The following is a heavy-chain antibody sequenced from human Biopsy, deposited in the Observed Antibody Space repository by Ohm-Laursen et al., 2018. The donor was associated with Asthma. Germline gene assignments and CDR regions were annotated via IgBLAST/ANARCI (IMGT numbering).Heavy chain of an antibody. D-gene: IGHD1-26*01. CDR1: GFSFSEFV. Sequence: SLRLSCTASGFSFSEFVMHWVRQAPGKGLEWVAVISYDGSTKYYADSVKGRFTISRDNSKNTLYLQMNSLRAEDTAVYYCARDAWELQKPYAYYFDYWGQGTLVTVSS. J-gene: IGHJ4*02. CDR3: ARDAWELQKPYAYYFDY. V-gene: IGHV3-30*03. CDR2: ISYDGSTK.